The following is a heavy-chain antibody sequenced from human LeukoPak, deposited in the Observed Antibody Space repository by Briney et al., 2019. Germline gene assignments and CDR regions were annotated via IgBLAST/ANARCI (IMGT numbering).Heavy chain of an antibody. D-gene: IGHD3-10*01. Sequence: SETLSLTCAVYGGSFSGYYWSWIRQPPGKGLEWIGEINHSGSTNYNPSLKSRVTISVDTSKNQFSLKLSSVTAADTAVYYCARGGRYYGSTGSNYYFDYSGQGTLVTVSS. V-gene: IGHV4-34*01. CDR1: GGSFSGYY. CDR2: INHSGST. CDR3: ARGGRYYGSTGSNYYFDY. J-gene: IGHJ4*02.